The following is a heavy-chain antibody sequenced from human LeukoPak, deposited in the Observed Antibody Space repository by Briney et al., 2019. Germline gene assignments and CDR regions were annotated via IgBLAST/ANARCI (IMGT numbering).Heavy chain of an antibody. D-gene: IGHD3-22*01. CDR2: ISVYKGHT. Sequence: ASVKVSCKASGYTFNHYGISWVRQAPGQGLEWIGWISVYKGHTNYAQMPRDRVIMTTDTSTSTAYLELRSLRSDDTAVYYCVRDFPMIQTYFEYWGQGTLVTVSS. CDR1: GYTFNHYG. CDR3: VRDFPMIQTYFEY. J-gene: IGHJ4*02. V-gene: IGHV1-18*01.